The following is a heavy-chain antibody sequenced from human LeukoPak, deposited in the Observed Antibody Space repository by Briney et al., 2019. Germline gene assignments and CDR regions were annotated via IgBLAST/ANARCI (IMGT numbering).Heavy chain of an antibody. D-gene: IGHD2-15*01. V-gene: IGHV1-2*02. CDR2: INPNSGGT. Sequence: ASVKVSCKASGYTFTGYYMHWVRQAPGQGLEGMGWINPNSGGTNYAQKFQGRVTMTRDTSISTAYMELSRLRSDDTAVYYCARACSGGSCYFAYYFDYWGQGTLVTVSS. CDR1: GYTFTGYY. J-gene: IGHJ4*02. CDR3: ARACSGGSCYFAYYFDY.